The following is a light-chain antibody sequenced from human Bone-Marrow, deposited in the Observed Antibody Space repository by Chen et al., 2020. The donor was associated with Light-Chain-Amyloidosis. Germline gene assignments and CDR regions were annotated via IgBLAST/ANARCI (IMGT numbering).Light chain of an antibody. CDR2: RDT. J-gene: IGLJ2*01. CDR1: DLPTKF. CDR3: QSADSSGTYEVI. Sequence: SYELTQPPSVSVCPGPTARITCSGDDLPTKFAYWYQQKPGQAPVLVIPRDTERPSGFSERFSGTSSGTTATLTISGVQAEDEADYHCQSADSSGTYEVIFGGGTKLTVL. V-gene: IGLV3-25*03.